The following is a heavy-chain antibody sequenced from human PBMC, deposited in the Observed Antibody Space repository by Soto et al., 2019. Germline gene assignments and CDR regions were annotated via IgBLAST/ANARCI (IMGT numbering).Heavy chain of an antibody. Sequence: EVQLLESGGGLVQPGGSLRLSCAASGFTFSSYAMWWVRQAPGKGLECVSAISGGGETTYYADSVKGRFTISRDNSKNTLYLQTNSLRAEHTAVYYCAFNSGSGSYSFDYWGQGTLVTVSS. V-gene: IGHV3-23*01. J-gene: IGHJ4*02. CDR2: ISGGGETT. CDR1: GFTFSSYA. CDR3: AFNSGSGSYSFDY. D-gene: IGHD3-10*01.